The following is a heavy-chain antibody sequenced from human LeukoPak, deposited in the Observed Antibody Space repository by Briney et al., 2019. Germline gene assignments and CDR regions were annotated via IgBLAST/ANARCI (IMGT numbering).Heavy chain of an antibody. D-gene: IGHD4/OR15-4a*01. CDR3: AGASRVRLDY. CDR1: GGSISSNY. CDR2: IYNSGST. Sequence: PSETLSLTCTVSGGSISSNYWSSIRQPPGKGLEWIGYIYNSGSTIYNPSLKSRVTISVDTSKNQFSLKLSSVTAADTAVYYCAGASRVRLDYWGQGTLVTVSS. V-gene: IGHV4-59*01. J-gene: IGHJ4*02.